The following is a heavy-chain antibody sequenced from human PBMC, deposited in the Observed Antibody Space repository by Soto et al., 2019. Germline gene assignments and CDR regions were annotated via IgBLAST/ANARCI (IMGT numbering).Heavy chain of an antibody. CDR2: INQDGSER. V-gene: IGHV3-7*03. J-gene: IGHJ4*02. Sequence: WGSVRLSXAGSGRSFRNDWLSWVRQAPGKGLEWVANINQDGSERYYVDSVRGRFTISRDNVENSLYLQLNSLRPEDTPVYYCAVYGYGVSAAAYWGQGTLVTVSS. CDR1: GRSFRNDW. D-gene: IGHD4-17*01. CDR3: AVYGYGVSAAAY.